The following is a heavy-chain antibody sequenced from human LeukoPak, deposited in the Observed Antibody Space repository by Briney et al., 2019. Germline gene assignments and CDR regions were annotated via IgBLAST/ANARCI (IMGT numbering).Heavy chain of an antibody. Sequence: ETLSLTCTVSGGSISSYYWSWVRQAPGKGLEWVANIKQDGSEKYYVDSVKGRFTISRDNAKNSLYLQMNSLRAEDTAVYYCARVVLGAVAGMYYGMDVWGQGTTVTVSS. V-gene: IGHV3-7*01. CDR2: IKQDGSEK. CDR1: GGSISSYY. J-gene: IGHJ6*02. D-gene: IGHD6-19*01. CDR3: ARVVLGAVAGMYYGMDV.